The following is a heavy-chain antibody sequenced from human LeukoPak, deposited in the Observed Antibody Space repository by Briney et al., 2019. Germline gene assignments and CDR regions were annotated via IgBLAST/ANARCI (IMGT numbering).Heavy chain of an antibody. Sequence: ASVKVSCKASGYTFTGYYMHWVRQAPGQGLEWMGWINPNSGGTNYAQKFQGRVTMTRDTSISTAYMELSRLRSDDTAVYYCARAGRITMIVDRPFDIRGQGTMVTVSS. D-gene: IGHD3-22*01. J-gene: IGHJ3*02. CDR2: INPNSGGT. CDR3: ARAGRITMIVDRPFDI. V-gene: IGHV1-2*02. CDR1: GYTFTGYY.